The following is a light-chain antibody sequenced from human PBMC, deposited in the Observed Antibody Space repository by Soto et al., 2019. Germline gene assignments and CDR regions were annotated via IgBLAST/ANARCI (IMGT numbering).Light chain of an antibody. CDR1: QSVSSK. V-gene: IGKV3-15*01. J-gene: IGKJ1*01. Sequence: EIVMTQSPATLSVSPGERATLSCRASQSVSSKLAWYQQKPGQAPRLLIYDASTRATGIPARFSGSGSGTEFTLTISSLQSEDVAVYYCQQYYSTPRTFGQGTKVEIK. CDR3: QQYYSTPRT. CDR2: DAS.